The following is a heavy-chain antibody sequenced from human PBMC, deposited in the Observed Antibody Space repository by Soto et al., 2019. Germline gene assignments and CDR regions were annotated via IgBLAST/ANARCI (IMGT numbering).Heavy chain of an antibody. J-gene: IGHJ5*02. CDR3: AKVKGVYDFWSGYYFVWFDP. D-gene: IGHD3-3*01. CDR2: ISGSGGST. Sequence: GGSLRLSCAASGFTFSSYAMSWVRQAPGKGLEWVSAISGSGGSTYYADSVKGRFTISRDNSKNTLYLQMNSLRAEDTAVHYCAKVKGVYDFWSGYYFVWFDPWGQGTLVTVSS. CDR1: GFTFSSYA. V-gene: IGHV3-23*01.